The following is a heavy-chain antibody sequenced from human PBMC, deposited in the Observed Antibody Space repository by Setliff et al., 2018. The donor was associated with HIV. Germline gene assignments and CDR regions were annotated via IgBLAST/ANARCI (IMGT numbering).Heavy chain of an antibody. D-gene: IGHD3-3*01. CDR2: VSNGGDT. CDR1: SGSMTGHY. CDR3: ARATYTTLFGVLMGGGLQY. Sequence: PSETLSLTCSVSSGSMTGHYWTWVRQPPGKGLEWIGSVSNGGDTNYNPSLKSRVSLSLDTSKTQFSLKLTSVTAADTAVYYCARATYTTLFGVLMGGGLQYWGPGTLVTVSS. V-gene: IGHV4-59*11. J-gene: IGHJ4*02.